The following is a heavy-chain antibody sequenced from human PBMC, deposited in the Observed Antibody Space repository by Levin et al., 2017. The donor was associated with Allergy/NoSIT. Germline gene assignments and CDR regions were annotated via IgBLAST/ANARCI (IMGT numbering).Heavy chain of an antibody. J-gene: IGHJ4*02. V-gene: IGHV3-23*01. CDR1: GFSFSTYV. D-gene: IGHD3-22*01. CDR2: ISGGGSST. CDR3: AKGSGSSRPYYFDY. Sequence: GGSLRLSCAASGFSFSTYVMSWVRQAPGKGLEWVSAISGGGSSTYFADSVKGRFTISRDASENTVYLQMNSLRAEDTAMYYCAKGSGSSRPYYFDYWGQGTLVTVSS.